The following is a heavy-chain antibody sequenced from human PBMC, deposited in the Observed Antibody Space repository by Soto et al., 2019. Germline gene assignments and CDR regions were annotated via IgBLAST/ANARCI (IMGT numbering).Heavy chain of an antibody. D-gene: IGHD3-10*01. CDR1: GGTFSSYA. CDR2: IIPIFGTA. V-gene: IGHV1-69*13. J-gene: IGHJ1*01. CDR3: ARAARSTMVRAYSH. Sequence: VKVSCKASGGTFSSYAISWVRQAPGQGLEWMGGIIPIFGTANYAQKFQGRVTITADESTSTAYMELSSLRSEDTAVYYCARAARSTMVRAYSHWGQGTLVTVSS.